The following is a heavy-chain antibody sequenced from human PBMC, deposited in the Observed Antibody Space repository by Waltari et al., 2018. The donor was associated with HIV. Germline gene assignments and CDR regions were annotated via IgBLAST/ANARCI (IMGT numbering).Heavy chain of an antibody. J-gene: IGHJ4*02. V-gene: IGHV3-74*02. CDR2: INSDGSST. CDR1: GFPFSSYW. Sequence: EVQLVESGGGSVQPGGSLGLSCAASGFPFSSYWMHWVRQAPGKGLGWGSRINSDGSSTSYADSVKGRFTISRDNAKNTVYLQMSSLRAEDTAVYYCARAGRDGKLPPDYWGQGTLVTVSS. CDR3: ARAGRDGKLPPDY. D-gene: IGHD1-26*01.